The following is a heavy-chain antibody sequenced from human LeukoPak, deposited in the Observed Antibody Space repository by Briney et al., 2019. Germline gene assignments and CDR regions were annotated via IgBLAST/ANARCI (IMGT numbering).Heavy chain of an antibody. CDR2: ISWDGGST. J-gene: IGHJ6*03. CDR1: GFTFDDYA. V-gene: IGHV3-43D*04. Sequence: GGSLXXSCAASGFTFDDYAMHWVRHAPGKGLEWVSLISWDGGSTYYADSVKGRFTISRDNAKNSLYVQMNRLRAEDTAVYYCXXXXXXVXXXATXKPSYYYYLDVWGKGTTVTVSS. CDR3: XXXXXXVXXXATXKPSYYYYLDV. D-gene: IGHD5-12*01.